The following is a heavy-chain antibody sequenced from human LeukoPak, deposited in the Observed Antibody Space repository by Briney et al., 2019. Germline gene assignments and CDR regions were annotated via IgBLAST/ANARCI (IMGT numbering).Heavy chain of an antibody. CDR3: ARINGELHQYYFDY. V-gene: IGHV1-18*01. J-gene: IGHJ4*02. D-gene: IGHD3-10*01. Sequence: ASVKVSCKASGSTFTINGISWVRQAPGQGLEWMGLISAYNGNTNYAQKLQGRVTMTTDTSTSTAYMELRSLRSDDTAVYYCARINGELHQYYFDYWGQGTLVTVSS. CDR2: ISAYNGNT. CDR1: GSTFTING.